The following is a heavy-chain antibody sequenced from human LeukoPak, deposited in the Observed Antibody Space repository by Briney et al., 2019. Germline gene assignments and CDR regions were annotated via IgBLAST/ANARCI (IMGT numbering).Heavy chain of an antibody. CDR1: GFILSNSA. Sequence: GGSLRLSCAASGFILSNSAMTWVRQAPGKGLQWVSGIDTKGTRTYYADSVKGRFSISRDNSKNTLFLQMNSLRAEDTAVYYCAKDFGGNSADYWGQGTLVTVSS. CDR2: IDTKGTRT. CDR3: AKDFGGNSADY. V-gene: IGHV3-23*01. D-gene: IGHD4-23*01. J-gene: IGHJ4*02.